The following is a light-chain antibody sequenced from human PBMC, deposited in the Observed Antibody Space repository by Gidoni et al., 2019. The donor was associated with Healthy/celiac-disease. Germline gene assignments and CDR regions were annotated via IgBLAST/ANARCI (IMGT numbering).Light chain of an antibody. CDR1: SSNIGNNY. CDR2: DNN. CDR3: GTWDSSLSAGV. V-gene: IGLV1-51*01. J-gene: IGLJ2*01. Sequence: QSVLTQPPSVSAAPGQKVTISCSGRSSNIGNNYVSWYQQLPGTAPKLLIYDNNKRPSGIPDRFSGSKSGTSATLGITGLQTGDEADYYWGTWDSSLSAGVFGGGTKLTVL.